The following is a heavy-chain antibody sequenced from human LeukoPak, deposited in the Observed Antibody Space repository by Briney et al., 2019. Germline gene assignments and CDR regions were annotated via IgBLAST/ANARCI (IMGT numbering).Heavy chain of an antibody. CDR1: GFTFSNYG. CDR3: ARVRRIYSSSWYYFDY. V-gene: IGHV3-33*01. Sequence: SGGSLRLSCVASGFTFSNYGMHWVRQAPGKGLEWVAVIWYDGSNKYYGDSVKGRFTISRDNAKNSLYLQMNSLRAEDTALYYCARVRRIYSSSWYYFDYWGQGTLVTVSS. CDR2: IWYDGSNK. J-gene: IGHJ4*02. D-gene: IGHD6-13*01.